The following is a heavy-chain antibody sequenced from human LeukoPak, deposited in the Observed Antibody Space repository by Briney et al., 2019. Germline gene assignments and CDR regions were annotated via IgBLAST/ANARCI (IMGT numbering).Heavy chain of an antibody. Sequence: GGSLRLSCAAAGFTFSIYWMHWVRHAPGKGLVSVARINSDGSSTIYADSGKGRFTISRNNANNTLYLRMDSVRAEDTAVYYCARHRIATKDYWGQGTPVTVSS. D-gene: IGHD5-24*01. J-gene: IGHJ4*02. CDR1: GFTFSIYW. CDR3: ARHRIATKDY. CDR2: INSDGSST. V-gene: IGHV3-74*01.